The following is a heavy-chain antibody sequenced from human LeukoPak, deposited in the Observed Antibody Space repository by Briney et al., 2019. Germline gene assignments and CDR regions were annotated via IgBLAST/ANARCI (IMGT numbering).Heavy chain of an antibody. CDR3: AKGYTFHGVAHDSGYFDY. CDR2: ITWDGGNI. CDR1: GFTFGDYT. Sequence: SLKISCVTSGFTFGDYTMHWVRQVPGKGLEWLSGITWDGGNIACADSVKGRFTISRDNAKSSLYLQMNSLRNEDMAFYFCAKGYTFHGVAHDSGYFDYWGQGTLVTVSS. D-gene: IGHD3-3*01. J-gene: IGHJ4*02. V-gene: IGHV3-9*03.